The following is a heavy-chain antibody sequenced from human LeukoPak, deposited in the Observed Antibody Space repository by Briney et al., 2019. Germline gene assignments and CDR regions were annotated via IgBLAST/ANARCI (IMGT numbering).Heavy chain of an antibody. D-gene: IGHD2-15*01. CDR3: AREMVYCSGGSCYSDAFDI. J-gene: IGHJ3*02. V-gene: IGHV4-38-2*02. CDR2: IYHSGST. CDR1: GYSISSGYY. Sequence: SETLSLTCTVSGYSISSGYYWGWIRQPLGKGLEWIGSIYHSGSTYYNPSLKSRVTISVDTSKNQFSLKLSSVTAADTAVYYCAREMVYCSGGSCYSDAFDIWGQGTMVTVSS.